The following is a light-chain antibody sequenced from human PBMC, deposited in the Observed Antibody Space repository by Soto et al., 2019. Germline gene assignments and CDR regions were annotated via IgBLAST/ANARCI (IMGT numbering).Light chain of an antibody. CDR2: GAS. CDR1: QSVSSSY. V-gene: IGKV3-20*01. Sequence: EIVLTQSPGTLSLSPGERATLSCRASQSVSSSYLAWYQQKPGQAPRLLIYGASSRTTGIPDRFSGSGSGTDFALTISRLEPEDFAVDYCHQYGRSPRTFGQGTKVEIK. J-gene: IGKJ1*01. CDR3: HQYGRSPRT.